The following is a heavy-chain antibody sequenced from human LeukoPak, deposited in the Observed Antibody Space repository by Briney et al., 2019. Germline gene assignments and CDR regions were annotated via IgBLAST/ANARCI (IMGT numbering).Heavy chain of an antibody. CDR3: EATRFPRDH. CDR2: IKQGGSDK. J-gene: IGHJ4*02. Sequence: GGSLRLSCVGSGFTFEKNWMTWVRQPPGKGLEWVANIKQGGSDKYYVDSVKGRFSISRDNAKNTLFLHMNNLRVEDTAVYYCEATRFPRDHWGQGLLVTVSS. V-gene: IGHV3-7*01. CDR1: GFTFEKNW. D-gene: IGHD3-16*01.